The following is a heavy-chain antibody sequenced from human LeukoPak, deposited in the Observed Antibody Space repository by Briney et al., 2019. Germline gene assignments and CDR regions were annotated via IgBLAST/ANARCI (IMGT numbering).Heavy chain of an antibody. J-gene: IGHJ3*02. D-gene: IGHD2-15*01. CDR2: IVVGSGNT. Sequence: SVKVSCKASGFTFTSSAMQWVRQARGQRLEWIGWIVVGSGNTNYAQKFQERVTITRDMSTSTAYMELSSLRSEDTAVYYCASCGGSCYFYAFDIWGQGTIVTVSS. CDR1: GFTFTSSA. V-gene: IGHV1-58*02. CDR3: ASCGGSCYFYAFDI.